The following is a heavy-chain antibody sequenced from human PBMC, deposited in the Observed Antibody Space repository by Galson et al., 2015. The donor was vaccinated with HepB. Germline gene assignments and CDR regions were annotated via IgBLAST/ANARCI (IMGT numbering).Heavy chain of an antibody. Sequence: SLRLSCAASGFTFSSYGMHWVRQAPGKGLEWVAVISYDGSNSYYADSVKGRFTISRDNSKNTLYLQMNSLRAEDTAVYYCAKYASSPYYFDYWGQGTLVTVSS. CDR2: ISYDGSNS. J-gene: IGHJ4*02. CDR3: AKYASSPYYFDY. CDR1: GFTFSSYG. D-gene: IGHD2-15*01. V-gene: IGHV3-30*18.